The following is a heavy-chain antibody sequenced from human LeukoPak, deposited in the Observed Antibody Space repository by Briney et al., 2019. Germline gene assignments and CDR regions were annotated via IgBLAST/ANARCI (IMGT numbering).Heavy chain of an antibody. CDR2: INHSGST. CDR1: GGSFSGYY. J-gene: IGHJ5*02. Sequence: SETLSLTCAVYGGSFSGYYWSWIRQPPGKGLEWIGEINHSGSTNYNPSLKSRVTISVDTSKNQFSLKLSSVTAADTAVYYCARGLYSGYDLSFRRRFDPWGQGTLVTVSS. CDR3: ARGLYSGYDLSFRRRFDP. D-gene: IGHD5-12*01. V-gene: IGHV4-34*01.